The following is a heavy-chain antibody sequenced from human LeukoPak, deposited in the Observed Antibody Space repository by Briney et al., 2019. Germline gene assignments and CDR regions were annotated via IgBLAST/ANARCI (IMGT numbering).Heavy chain of an antibody. CDR1: GFTFSSYA. CDR3: ARDALVGGSYSKDFDY. V-gene: IGHV3-23*01. J-gene: IGHJ4*02. CDR2: VSGSGGTT. Sequence: PGGSLRLSCAASGFTFSSYAMSWVRQAPGKGLEWVSAVSGSGGTTYYADSMKGRFTISRDNSKNTVYLQMNSLRAEDTAVYYCARDALVGGSYSKDFDYWGQGTLVTVSS. D-gene: IGHD1-26*01.